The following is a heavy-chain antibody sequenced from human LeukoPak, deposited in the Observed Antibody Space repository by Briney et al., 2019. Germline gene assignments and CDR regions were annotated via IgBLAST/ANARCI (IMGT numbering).Heavy chain of an antibody. CDR2: IYYSGST. CDR3: ARQYGSGSAYTPVVDL. CDR1: GGSISSHYY. D-gene: IGHD3-10*01. Sequence: SETLSLTCTVSGGSISSHYYWIWIRQPPGKGLEWIGSIYYSGSTYYDPSLKSRVTISVDTSKNQFSLKLSSLTAAETAVYYCARQYGSGSAYTPVVDLWGQGTLVTVSS. V-gene: IGHV4-39*01. J-gene: IGHJ4*02.